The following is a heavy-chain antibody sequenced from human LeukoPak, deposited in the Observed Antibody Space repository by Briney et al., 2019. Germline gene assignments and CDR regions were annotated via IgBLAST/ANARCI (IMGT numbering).Heavy chain of an antibody. V-gene: IGHV5-51*01. CDR1: GYIFTSYW. Sequence: GESLKISCKGPGYIFTSYWIGWVRQMPGKGLEGMGIIYPGDSDTRYSPSFQGQVTISADKSISTAYLQWSSLKASDTAMYYCARHYLTAMASDYWGQGTLVTVSS. CDR2: IYPGDSDT. D-gene: IGHD2-21*02. J-gene: IGHJ4*02. CDR3: ARHYLTAMASDY.